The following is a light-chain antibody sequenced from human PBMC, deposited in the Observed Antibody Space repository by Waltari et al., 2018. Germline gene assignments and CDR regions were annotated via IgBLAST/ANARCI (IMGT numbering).Light chain of an antibody. V-gene: IGLV1-40*01. CDR1: IPRLGAGYD. Sequence: QSVLTQPPSVSGAPGQRVTTPSPGSIPRLGAGYDVHWYQQFPGTVPNLLILADSNRPSGVPDRFSGSVSGTTASLAITGLQADDEADYYCQSYDASLGASLFGGGTKVTVL. CDR2: ADS. J-gene: IGLJ2*01. CDR3: QSYDASLGASL.